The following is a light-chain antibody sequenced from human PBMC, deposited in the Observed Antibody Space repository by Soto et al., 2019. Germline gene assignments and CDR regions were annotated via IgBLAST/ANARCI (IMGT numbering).Light chain of an antibody. CDR2: DVS. CDR1: NSDVGGYNY. CDR3: SSYTSSSTVV. J-gene: IGLJ2*01. V-gene: IGLV2-14*01. Sequence: QSVLTQPASVSGSPGQSVTITCTGTNSDVGGYNYVSWYQQHAGKAPKLMIYDVSNRPSGVSTRFSGSKSGNTASLIISGLQAEDEADYYCSSYTSSSTVVFGGGTKVTVL.